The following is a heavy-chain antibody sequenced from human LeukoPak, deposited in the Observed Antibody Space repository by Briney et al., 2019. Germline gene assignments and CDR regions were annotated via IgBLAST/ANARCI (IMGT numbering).Heavy chain of an antibody. Sequence: SETLSLTCTVSGGSISSYYWSWIRQPPGKGLEWIGYIYYSGSTNYNPSLKSRVTISVDTSKNQFPLKLSSVTAADTAVYYCARDGPPDILTGTYYGMDVWGKGTTVTVSS. CDR2: IYYSGST. J-gene: IGHJ6*04. CDR1: GGSISSYY. V-gene: IGHV4-59*01. D-gene: IGHD3-9*01. CDR3: ARDGPPDILTGTYYGMDV.